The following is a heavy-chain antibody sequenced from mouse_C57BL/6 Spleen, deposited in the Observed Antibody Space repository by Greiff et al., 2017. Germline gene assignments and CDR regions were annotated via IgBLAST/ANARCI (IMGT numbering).Heavy chain of an antibody. CDR1: GYTFTSYW. Sequence: QVQLQQPGAELVKPGASVKLSCKASGYTFTSYWMQWVKQRPGQGLEWIGEIDPSDSYTNYNQKFKGKATLTVDTSSSTAYMQLSSLTSEDSAVYYCAGLGYYYGSSPYAMDYWGQGTSVTVSS. J-gene: IGHJ4*01. CDR3: AGLGYYYGSSPYAMDY. D-gene: IGHD1-1*01. V-gene: IGHV1-50*01. CDR2: IDPSDSYT.